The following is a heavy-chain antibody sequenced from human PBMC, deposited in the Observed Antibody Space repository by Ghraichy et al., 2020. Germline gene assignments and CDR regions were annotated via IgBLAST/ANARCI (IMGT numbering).Heavy chain of an antibody. CDR3: RGRRTDAFDI. CDR1: GGSISSYY. CDR2: IYYSGST. Sequence: SETLSLTCTVSGGSISSYYWSWIRQPPGKGLEWIGYIYYSGSTNYNPSLKSRVTISVDTSKNQFSLKLSSVTAADTAVYYCRGRRTDAFDIWGQGTMVTVSS. V-gene: IGHV4-59*01. J-gene: IGHJ3*02.